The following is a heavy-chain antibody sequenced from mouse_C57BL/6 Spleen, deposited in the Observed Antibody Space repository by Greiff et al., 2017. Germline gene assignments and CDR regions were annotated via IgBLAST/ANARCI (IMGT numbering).Heavy chain of an antibody. CDR3: ARALLRRGAMDY. J-gene: IGHJ4*01. CDR2: ISYDGSN. V-gene: IGHV3-6*01. CDR1: GYSITSGYY. Sequence: EVKLMESGPGLVKPSQSLSLTCSVTGYSITSGYYWNWIRQFPGNKLEWMGYISYDGSNNYNPSLKNRISITRDTSKNQFFLKLNSVTTEDTATYYCARALLRRGAMDYWGQGTSVTVSS. D-gene: IGHD2-4*01.